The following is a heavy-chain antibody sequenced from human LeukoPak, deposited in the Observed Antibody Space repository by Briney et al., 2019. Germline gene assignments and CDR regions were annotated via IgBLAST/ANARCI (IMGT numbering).Heavy chain of an antibody. Sequence: GGSVRLSCAASGFTFSSYSMNWVRQAPGKGLEWVGCISSSSSTIYYAESVKGRFTISRDNAKNSLYLQMNSLRAEDTAVYYCARQPGYSSSWYHYYYYYMDVWGKGTTVTVSS. D-gene: IGHD6-13*01. CDR3: ARQPGYSSSWYHYYYYYMDV. CDR1: GFTFSSYS. CDR2: ISSSSSTI. V-gene: IGHV3-48*01. J-gene: IGHJ6*03.